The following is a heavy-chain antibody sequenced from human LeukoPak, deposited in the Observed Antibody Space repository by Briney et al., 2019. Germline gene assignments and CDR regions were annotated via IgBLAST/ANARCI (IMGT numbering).Heavy chain of an antibody. D-gene: IGHD2-15*01. V-gene: IGHV4-30-4*01. J-gene: IGHJ3*02. CDR2: IYDSGST. CDR3: ARDCSGGSCYGAFDI. CDR1: GASIGGGDYY. Sequence: SQTLSLTCNVSGASIGGGDYYWSWIRQPPGKGLEWIGYIYDSGSTYYNPSLKSRITISVDTSENRFSLKLSSVTATDTAVYYCARDCSGGSCYGAFDIWGQGTMVTASS.